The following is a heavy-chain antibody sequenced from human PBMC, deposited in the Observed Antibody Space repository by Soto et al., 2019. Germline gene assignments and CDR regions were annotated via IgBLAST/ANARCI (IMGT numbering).Heavy chain of an antibody. V-gene: IGHV4-39*01. CDR2: IYYSGST. CDR1: GGSISSSSYY. CDR3: ARLAETVAGGYYYMDV. J-gene: IGHJ6*03. D-gene: IGHD3-16*01. Sequence: SETLSLTCTVSGGSISSSSYYWGWIRQPPGKGLEWIGSIYYSGSTYYNPSLKSRVTISVDTSKNQFSLKLSSVTAADTAVYYCARLAETVAGGYYYMDVWGKGTTVTVSS.